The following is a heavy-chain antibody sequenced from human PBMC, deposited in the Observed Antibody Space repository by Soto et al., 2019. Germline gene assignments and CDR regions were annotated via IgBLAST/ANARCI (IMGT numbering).Heavy chain of an antibody. CDR2: INHSGIT. J-gene: IGHJ5*02. D-gene: IGHD2-2*01. CDR1: GGSFSGYY. V-gene: IGHV4-34*01. CDR3: ARWRYCSSTSCLAPIYRFDH. Sequence: QVQLQQWGAGLLKPSETLSLTCAVYGGSFSGYYWSWIRQPPGKGLEWVGAINHSGITNYNPSLKSRLTISVGTSKKKFSLKLSSVTAADTAVYYCARWRYCSSTSCLAPIYRFDHWGQGTLVTVSS.